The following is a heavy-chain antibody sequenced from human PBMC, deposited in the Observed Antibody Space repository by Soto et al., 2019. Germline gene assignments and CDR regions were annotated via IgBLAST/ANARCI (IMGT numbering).Heavy chain of an antibody. J-gene: IGHJ4*02. Sequence: QVQLVQSGAEVKKPGASVKVSCKASGYTFTSYAMHWVRQAPGQRLEWMGWINAGNGNTKYSQKFQGRVTITRDTSASTAYMALSSLRSEDTAVYYCARGVWFGELLGYYFDYWGQGTLVTVSS. CDR1: GYTFTSYA. CDR2: INAGNGNT. D-gene: IGHD3-10*01. CDR3: ARGVWFGELLGYYFDY. V-gene: IGHV1-3*01.